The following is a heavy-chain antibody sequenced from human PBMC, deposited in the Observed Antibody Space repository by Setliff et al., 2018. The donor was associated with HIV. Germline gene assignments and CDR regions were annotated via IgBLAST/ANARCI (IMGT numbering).Heavy chain of an antibody. CDR3: ARGQGCGGGCHYAFEM. CDR1: GDSISSDFY. D-gene: IGHD2-21*02. V-gene: IGHV4-38-2*02. Sequence: SETLSLTCTVSGDSISSDFYWGWIRQPPGKGLEWIGSIYHSGNTYYMPSLQSRVTISADMSKNQFSLDLNSVTAADTAVYYCARGQGCGGGCHYAFEMWGQGTMATVSS. J-gene: IGHJ3*02. CDR2: IYHSGNT.